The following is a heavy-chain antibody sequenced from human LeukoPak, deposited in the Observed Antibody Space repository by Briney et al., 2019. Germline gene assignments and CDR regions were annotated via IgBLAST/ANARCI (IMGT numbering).Heavy chain of an antibody. V-gene: IGHV3-48*03. CDR3: ARDPGYSYRPYYFDY. Sequence: GGSLRLSCAASGFTFSSYEMNWVRQAPGKGLEWVSYISSSGSSIYYADSVKGRFTISRDNAKNSLYLQMNSLRAEDTAVYYCARDPGYSYRPYYFDYWGQGTLVTVSS. J-gene: IGHJ4*02. D-gene: IGHD5-18*01. CDR1: GFTFSSYE. CDR2: ISSSGSSI.